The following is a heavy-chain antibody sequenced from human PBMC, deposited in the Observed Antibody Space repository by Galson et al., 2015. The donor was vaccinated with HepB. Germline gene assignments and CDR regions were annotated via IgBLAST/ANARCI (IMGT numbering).Heavy chain of an antibody. J-gene: IGHJ4*02. Sequence: LRLSCAASGFTFSSYGMHWVRQAPGKGLDWVAIIWYDGTHKYYADSVKGRFTVSRDNSKNTLYLQMNSLRADDTAVYYCAREDKGGAAGGTIDYWGQGTLVTVSS. CDR2: IWYDGTHK. V-gene: IGHV3-33*01. D-gene: IGHD6-13*01. CDR1: GFTFSSYG. CDR3: AREDKGGAAGGTIDY.